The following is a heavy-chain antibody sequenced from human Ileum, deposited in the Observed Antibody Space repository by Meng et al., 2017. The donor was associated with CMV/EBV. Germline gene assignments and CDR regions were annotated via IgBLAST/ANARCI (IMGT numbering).Heavy chain of an antibody. J-gene: IGHJ4*02. V-gene: IGHV7-4-1*02. CDR1: GYTLTSVA. Sequence: GAGKGSGYTLTSVAIEGGRQAQGQGLEWMGWINTNTGNPTYAQGFTGRFVFSLDTSVSTAYLQISSLKAEDTAVYYCARGLPYFDYWGQGTLVTVSS. CDR3: ARGLPYFDY. CDR2: INTNTGNP.